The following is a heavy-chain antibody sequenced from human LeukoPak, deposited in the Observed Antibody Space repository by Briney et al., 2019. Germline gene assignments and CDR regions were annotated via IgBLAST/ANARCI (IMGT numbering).Heavy chain of an antibody. Sequence: GGSLRLSCAASGFTFSSYWMSWVRQAPGKGLEWVANIKQDGSEKYYVDSVKGRFTISRDNAKNSLYLQMNSLRAEDTAVYYCARDGTLCSAGTSSYADYYYMDVWGKGTTVTVSS. V-gene: IGHV3-7*01. CDR2: IKQDGSEK. J-gene: IGHJ6*03. D-gene: IGHD2-2*01. CDR1: GFTFSSYW. CDR3: ARDGTLCSAGTSSYADYYYMDV.